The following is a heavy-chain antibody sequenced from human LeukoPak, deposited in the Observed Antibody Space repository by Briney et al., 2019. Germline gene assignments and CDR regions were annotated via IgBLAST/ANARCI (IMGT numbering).Heavy chain of an antibody. J-gene: IGHJ5*01. V-gene: IGHV4-59*01. CDR1: GGSISSYY. CDR2: IYYTGST. Sequence: PSETLSLTCAVSGGSISSYYWSWVRQPPGKGLEWIGYIYYTGSTNYNPSLKSRVTVSVDTSRNQVSLRLTSVTAADTALYYCARDLYGDYEVFFDSWGLGTLVTVSS. CDR3: ARDLYGDYEVFFDS. D-gene: IGHD4-17*01.